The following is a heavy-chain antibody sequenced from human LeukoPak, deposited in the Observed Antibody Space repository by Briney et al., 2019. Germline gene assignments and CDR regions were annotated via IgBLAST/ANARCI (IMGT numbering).Heavy chain of an antibody. D-gene: IGHD7-27*01. CDR2: INPSGGST. J-gene: IGHJ4*02. V-gene: IGHV1-46*01. CDR1: GYTFTSYY. CDR3: ARDGDWGSPFDY. Sequence: GASVKVSCKASGYTFTSYYMHWVRQAPGQGLEWMGIINPSGGSTSYAQKFQGRVTMTRDTSTSTVYMELGSLRSEDTALHYCARDGDWGSPFDYWGQGTLVTVSS.